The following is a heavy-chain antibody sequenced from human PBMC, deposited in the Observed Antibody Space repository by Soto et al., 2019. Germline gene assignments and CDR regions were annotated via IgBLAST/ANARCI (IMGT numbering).Heavy chain of an antibody. CDR2: IFYSGST. CDR3: ARDQAEFWSGYYPGVGYYYVMDV. D-gene: IGHD3-3*01. Sequence: QVQLQESGPGLVKPSETLSLTCTVSGDSVSSGDYYWSWIRQPPGKGLEWIGYIFYSGSTNYNPSLKSRVTISIYTSKNQFSLKLSSVTAADTAGYYCARDQAEFWSGYYPGVGYYYVMDVLGQGTTVTVSS. CDR1: GDSVSSGDYY. V-gene: IGHV4-61*08. J-gene: IGHJ6*02.